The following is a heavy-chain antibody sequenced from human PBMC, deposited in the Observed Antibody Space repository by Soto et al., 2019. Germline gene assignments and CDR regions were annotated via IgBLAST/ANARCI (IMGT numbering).Heavy chain of an antibody. CDR3: AKGMEQLVVPYYYYGMDV. CDR1: GFTFSSYG. D-gene: IGHD6-6*01. Sequence: GGSLRLSCAASGFTFSSYGMHWVRQAPGKGLEWVAVISYDGSNKYYADSVKGRFTISRDNSKNTLYLQMNSLRAEDTAVYYCAKGMEQLVVPYYYYGMDVWGQGTTVTVSS. CDR2: ISYDGSNK. V-gene: IGHV3-30*18. J-gene: IGHJ6*02.